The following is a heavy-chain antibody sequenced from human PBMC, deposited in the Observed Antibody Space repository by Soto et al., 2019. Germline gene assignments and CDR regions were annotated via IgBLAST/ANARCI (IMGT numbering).Heavy chain of an antibody. CDR1: GFTFSTYG. Sequence: QVQLVESGGGVVQPGMSLRLSCVASGFTFSTYGMYWVRQAPGKGLEWVAVLSYDGSDKYYADSVKGRFTISRDNSKNTLYLQMNSLRAEDTAVYYCAKDQSHAFDIWGQGTMVTVSS. CDR3: AKDQSHAFDI. V-gene: IGHV3-30*18. J-gene: IGHJ3*02. CDR2: LSYDGSDK.